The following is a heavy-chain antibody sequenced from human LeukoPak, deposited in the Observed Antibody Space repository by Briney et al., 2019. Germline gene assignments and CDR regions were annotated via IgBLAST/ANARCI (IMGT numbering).Heavy chain of an antibody. V-gene: IGHV4-59*01. Sequence: SETLSLTCTVSGVSISYNYWSWIRQPPGKGLEWIGQIFYTGTTEYNPSLKSRVSMSLDTSKNRFSLRLSSVTAGDTAVYYCARQHGGNYLDFWGQGTLVTVSS. CDR1: GVSISYNY. J-gene: IGHJ4*02. D-gene: IGHD4-23*01. CDR3: ARQHGGNYLDF. CDR2: IFYTGTT.